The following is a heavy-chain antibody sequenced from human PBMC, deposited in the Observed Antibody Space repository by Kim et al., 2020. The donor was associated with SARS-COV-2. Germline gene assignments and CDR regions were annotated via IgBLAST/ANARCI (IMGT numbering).Heavy chain of an antibody. V-gene: IGHV3-23*01. CDR2: ISGSGGST. D-gene: IGHD5-12*01. CDR3: AKEGAEWLRLGYWFDP. J-gene: IGHJ5*02. CDR1: GFTFSSYA. Sequence: GGSLRLSCAASGFTFSSYAMSWVRQAPGKGLEWVSAISGSGGSTYYADSVKGRFTISRDNSKNTLYLQMNSLRAEDTAVYYCAKEGAEWLRLGYWFDPWGQGTLVTVSS.